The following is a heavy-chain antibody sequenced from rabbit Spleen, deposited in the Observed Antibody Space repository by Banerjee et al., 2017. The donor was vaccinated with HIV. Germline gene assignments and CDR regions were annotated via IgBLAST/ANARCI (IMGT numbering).Heavy chain of an antibody. V-gene: IGHV1S45*01. J-gene: IGHJ6*01. Sequence: QEQLVESGGGLVQPEGSLTLTCTASGFSFSTTYWICWVRQAPGKGLEWIACIYGGSGSTDYASWAKGRFTISKTSSTTVTLQMTGLTAADTATYFCARDPYAYWGDGGGMDLWGQGTLVTVS. CDR1: GFSFSTTYW. CDR2: IYGGSGST. CDR3: ARDPYAYWGDGGGMDL. D-gene: IGHD6-1*01.